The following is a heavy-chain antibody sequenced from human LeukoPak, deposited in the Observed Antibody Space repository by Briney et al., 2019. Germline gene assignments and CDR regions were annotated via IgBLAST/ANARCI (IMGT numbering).Heavy chain of an antibody. D-gene: IGHD3-10*01. CDR2: ISYDGSNK. CDR3: ARRDYYGSGSS. V-gene: IGHV3-30*03. J-gene: IGHJ5*02. Sequence: GGSLRLSCAASGFTFSSYGMHWVRQAPGKGLEWVAVISYDGSNKYYADSVKGRFTISRDNSKNTLYLQMNSLRAEDTAVYYCARRDYYGSGSSWGQGTLVTVSS. CDR1: GFTFSSYG.